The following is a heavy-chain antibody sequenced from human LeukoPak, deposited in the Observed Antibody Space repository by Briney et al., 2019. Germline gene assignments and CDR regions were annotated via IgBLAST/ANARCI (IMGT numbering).Heavy chain of an antibody. D-gene: IGHD1-1*01. V-gene: IGHV3-7*01. CDR1: GFTFSSYW. Sequence: GGSLRLSCAASGFTFSSYWMTWVRQAPGKGLEWVANIKQDASERYYVDSVKGRFTISRDNAKNSLYPQMSSLRAEDTAVYYCATPTAGTWHFDYWGQGTLVTVSS. CDR3: ATPTAGTWHFDY. CDR2: IKQDASER. J-gene: IGHJ4*02.